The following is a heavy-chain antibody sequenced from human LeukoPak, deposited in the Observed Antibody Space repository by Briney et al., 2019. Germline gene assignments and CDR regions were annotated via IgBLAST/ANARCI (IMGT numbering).Heavy chain of an antibody. Sequence: PGGSLRLSCAASGFTFSSYSMNWVRQAPGKGLAWVSSISSSSSYIYYADSVKGRFTISRDNAKNSLYLQMNSLRAEDTAVYYCARDLSYPGAIDYWGQGTLVTVSS. D-gene: IGHD3-10*01. CDR2: ISSSSSYI. CDR1: GFTFSSYS. CDR3: ARDLSYPGAIDY. V-gene: IGHV3-21*01. J-gene: IGHJ4*02.